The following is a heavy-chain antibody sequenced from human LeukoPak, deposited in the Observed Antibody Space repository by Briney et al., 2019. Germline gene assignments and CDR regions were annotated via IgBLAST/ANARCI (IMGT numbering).Heavy chain of an antibody. V-gene: IGHV1-69*05. J-gene: IGHJ3*02. CDR3: ARGNWNDGDDAFDI. CDR1: GGTFSSYA. CDR2: IIPIFGTA. Sequence: GASVRVSCKASGGTFSSYAISWVRQAPGQGLEWMGGIIPIFGTANYAQKLQGRVTMTTDTSTSTAYMELRSLRSDDTAVYYCARGNWNDGDDAFDIWGQGTMVTVSS. D-gene: IGHD1-1*01.